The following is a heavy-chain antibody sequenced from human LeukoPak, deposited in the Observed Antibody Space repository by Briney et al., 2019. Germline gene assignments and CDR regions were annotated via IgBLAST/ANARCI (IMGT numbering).Heavy chain of an antibody. CDR1: GSISSYY. J-gene: IGHJ4*02. CDR3: AGVRSTVGWRSFDY. V-gene: IGHV4-59*08. CDR2: SYFIGSP. D-gene: IGHD4-23*01. Sequence: SETLSLTCTVDGSISSYYWSWIRQAPGKGLEWIGHSYFIGSPNYNPSLKSRVTISVDTPKNQFSLKLSSVSAADTAVYYCAGVRSTVGWRSFDYWGQGILVTVSS.